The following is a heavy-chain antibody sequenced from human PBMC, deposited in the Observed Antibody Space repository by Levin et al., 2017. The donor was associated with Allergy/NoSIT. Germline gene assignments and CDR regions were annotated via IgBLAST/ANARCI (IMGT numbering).Heavy chain of an antibody. Sequence: GGSLRLSCAASGFTFDDYAMHWVRQAPGKGLEWVSGISWNSGSIGYADSVKGRFTISRDNAKNSLYLQMNSLRAEDTALYYCAKGHLWGVFQHWGQGTLVTVSS. J-gene: IGHJ1*01. CDR3: AKGHLWGVFQH. CDR2: ISWNSGSI. D-gene: IGHD3-16*01. CDR1: GFTFDDYA. V-gene: IGHV3-9*01.